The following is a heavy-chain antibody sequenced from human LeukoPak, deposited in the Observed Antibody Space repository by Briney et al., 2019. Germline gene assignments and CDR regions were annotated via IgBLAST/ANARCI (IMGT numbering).Heavy chain of an antibody. CDR2: INPNSGGT. CDR1: GYTFTGYY. J-gene: IGHJ3*02. D-gene: IGHD3-22*01. V-gene: IGHV1-2*02. Sequence: ASVKVSRKASGYTFTGYYMHWVRQAPGQGLEWMGWINPNSGGTNYAQKFQGRVTMTRDTSISTAYMELSRLRSDDTAVYYCASRYYYDSSGLGAFDIWGQGTMVTVSS. CDR3: ASRYYYDSSGLGAFDI.